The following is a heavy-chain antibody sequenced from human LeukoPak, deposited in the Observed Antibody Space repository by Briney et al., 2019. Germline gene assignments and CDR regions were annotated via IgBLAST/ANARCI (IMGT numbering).Heavy chain of an antibody. D-gene: IGHD5-18*01. CDR3: ARAPDTAMGGGVTYYYYMDV. CDR1: GFTFSSYA. J-gene: IGHJ6*03. V-gene: IGHV3-23*01. Sequence: GGSLRLSCAASGFTFSSYAMSWVRQAPGRGLEWVSAISGSGGSTYYADSVKGRFTISRDNSKNTLYLQMNSLRAEDTAVYYCARAPDTAMGGGVTYYYYMDVWGKGTTVTVSS. CDR2: ISGSGGST.